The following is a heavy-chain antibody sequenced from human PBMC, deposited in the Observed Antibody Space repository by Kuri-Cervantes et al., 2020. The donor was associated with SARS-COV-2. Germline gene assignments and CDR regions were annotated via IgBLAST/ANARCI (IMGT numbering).Heavy chain of an antibody. J-gene: IGHJ5*02. V-gene: IGHV1-24*01. CDR1: GYTLTELS. CDR2: FDPEDGET. CDR3: ATARFQWELLPLSS. Sequence: ASVKVSCKVSGYTLTELSMHWVRQAPGKGLEWMGGFDPEDGETIYAQKLQGRVTMTDDTSTDTAYMELSSLRSEDTAVYYCATARFQWELLPLSSWGQGTLVTVSS. D-gene: IGHD1-26*01.